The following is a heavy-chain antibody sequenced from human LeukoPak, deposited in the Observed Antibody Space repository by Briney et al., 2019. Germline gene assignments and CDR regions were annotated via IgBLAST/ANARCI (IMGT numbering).Heavy chain of an antibody. Sequence: GGFLRLSCAASGFTFSTYEMNWVRQAPGKGLEWVSYISSSGSTIYSADSVKGRFTHSRDNAKNSLYLQMNSLRAEDTAVYYCASGGDSHSGFDYWGEGTLVTVSS. CDR2: ISSSGSTI. V-gene: IGHV3-48*03. D-gene: IGHD2-21*02. CDR3: ASGGDSHSGFDY. CDR1: GFTFSTYE. J-gene: IGHJ4*02.